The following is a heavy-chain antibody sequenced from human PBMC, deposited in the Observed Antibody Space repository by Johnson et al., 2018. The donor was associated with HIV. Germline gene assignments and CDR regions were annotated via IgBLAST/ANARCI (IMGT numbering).Heavy chain of an antibody. J-gene: IGHJ3*02. CDR3: ARDLRYSGYEYAFDI. V-gene: IGHV3-53*01. Sequence: EVQLVESGGGLEQPGGSLRLSCAASGFTVSSNYMSWVRQAPGKGLEWVSVIYNDGNTYYADSVKGRFTISRDNSKNTLYLQMNSLRAEDTAVYYCARDLRYSGYEYAFDIWGQGTMVTVSS. CDR1: GFTVSSNY. D-gene: IGHD5-12*01. CDR2: IYNDGNT.